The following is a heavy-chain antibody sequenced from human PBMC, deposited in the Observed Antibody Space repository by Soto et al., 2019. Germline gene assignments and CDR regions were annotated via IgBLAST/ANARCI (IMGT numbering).Heavy chain of an antibody. D-gene: IGHD3-22*01. J-gene: IGHJ3*02. CDR1: GGTFSSYI. V-gene: IGHV1-69*06. CDR3: ARARLATMIVLPPDAFDI. CDR2: IIPIFGTA. Sequence: GASVKVSCKASGGTFSSYIINWVRQAPGQGLEWMGGIIPIFGTANYAQKFQGRVTITADKSTSTAYMELSSLRSEDTAVYYCARARLATMIVLPPDAFDIWGQGTRVTVSS.